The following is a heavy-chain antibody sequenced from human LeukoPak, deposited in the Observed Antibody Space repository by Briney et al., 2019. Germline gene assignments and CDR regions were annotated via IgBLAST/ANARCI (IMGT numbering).Heavy chain of an antibody. V-gene: IGHV3-23*01. CDR3: AKYRKNWGFYY. Sequence: GGSLRLSCAASGFTFSSYAMSWVRQAPGKGLERVSAISGSGGSTYYADSVKGRFTISRDNSKSTLYLQMNSLRAEDTAVYYCAKYRKNWGFYYWGQGTLVTVSS. CDR2: ISGSGGST. CDR1: GFTFSSYA. J-gene: IGHJ4*02. D-gene: IGHD7-27*01.